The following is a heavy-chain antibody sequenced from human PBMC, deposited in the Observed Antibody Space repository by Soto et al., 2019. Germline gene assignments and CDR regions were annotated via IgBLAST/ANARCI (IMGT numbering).Heavy chain of an antibody. Sequence: GGSLRLSYAASGFPLSGSAVHWVRQASGKGLEWVGRIRSKANNYATAYAASVQGRFTIFRDDLKNTAYLQMNSLKTEDTAVYYCTNPQVYYGMDVWGQGTTVTVS. CDR3: TNPQVYYGMDV. J-gene: IGHJ6*02. V-gene: IGHV3-73*01. CDR1: GFPLSGSA. CDR2: IRSKANNYAT.